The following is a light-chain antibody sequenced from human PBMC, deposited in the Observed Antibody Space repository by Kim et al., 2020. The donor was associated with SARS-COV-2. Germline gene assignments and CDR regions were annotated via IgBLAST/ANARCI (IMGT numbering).Light chain of an antibody. CDR2: WAS. CDR1: QSILYSNNKNY. Sequence: IVMTQSPVALTVSLGSTATINCKSSQSILYSNNKNYLGWYQQKSGQPPKLLIYWASIRESGVPDRFSGSGSATNFTLTISGLLAEDVAIYYCQQYFTTPLTFGGGTKVDIK. J-gene: IGKJ4*01. V-gene: IGKV4-1*01. CDR3: QQYFTTPLT.